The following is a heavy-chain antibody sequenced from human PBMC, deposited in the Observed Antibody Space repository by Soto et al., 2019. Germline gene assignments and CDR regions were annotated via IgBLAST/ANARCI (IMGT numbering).Heavy chain of an antibody. V-gene: IGHV1-69*13. D-gene: IGHD1-7*01. CDR2: IIPIFGKA. J-gene: IGHJ3*02. Sequence: SVKVSCKSSGGTFSSYAIIWVRQAPGQGLEWMGGIIPIFGKANYAQKFQGRVTITADESTSTAYMELSSLRSEDTAVYYCARSIATYGNYKAFDIWGQGTMVTVSS. CDR3: ARSIATYGNYKAFDI. CDR1: GGTFSSYA.